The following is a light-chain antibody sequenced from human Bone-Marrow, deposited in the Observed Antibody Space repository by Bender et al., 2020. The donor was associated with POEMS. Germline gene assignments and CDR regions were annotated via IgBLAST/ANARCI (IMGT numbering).Light chain of an antibody. V-gene: IGLV2-14*02. CDR1: SSDVGSYIL. CDR3: AAWDAGLSGGV. CDR2: SDN. Sequence: QSALTQPASVSGSPGQSITISCTGSSSDVGSYILVSWYQQYPGKGPKLLIYSDNQRPSGVPDRFYAFKSGTSASLAISGLQSEDEADYYCAAWDAGLSGGVFGGGTKLTVL. J-gene: IGLJ3*02.